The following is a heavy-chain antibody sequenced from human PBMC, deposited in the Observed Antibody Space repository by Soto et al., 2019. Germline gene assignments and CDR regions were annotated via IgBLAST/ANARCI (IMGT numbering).Heavy chain of an antibody. J-gene: IGHJ4*01. D-gene: IGHD6-13*01. CDR3: ARISVSSSSHFDY. Sequence: GGSLRLSCAASGFTFSSYAMSWVRQAPGKGPEWVSAISGSGGSTYYADSVKGRFTISRDNSKNTLYLQMNSLRAEDTAVYYCARISVSSSSHFDYWGHGPLVTVSS. CDR1: GFTFSSYA. CDR2: ISGSGGST. V-gene: IGHV3-23*01.